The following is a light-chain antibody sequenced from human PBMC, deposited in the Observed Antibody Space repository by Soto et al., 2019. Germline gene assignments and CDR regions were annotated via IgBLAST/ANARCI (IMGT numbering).Light chain of an antibody. V-gene: IGLV2-8*01. CDR2: EVS. CDR1: SCDVGGYNY. J-gene: IGLJ1*01. Sequence: QSVLTQPPSASGSPGQSVTISCTGTSCDVGGYNYVSWYQQHPGKAPKLMIYEVSKRPSGVPDRFSGSKSGNTASLTVSGLQAEDEADYYCSSYAGSNNYVFGTGTKLTVL. CDR3: SSYAGSNNYV.